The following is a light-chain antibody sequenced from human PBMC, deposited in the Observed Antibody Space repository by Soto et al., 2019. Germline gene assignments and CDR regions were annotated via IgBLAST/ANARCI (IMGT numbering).Light chain of an antibody. J-gene: IGKJ5*01. V-gene: IGKV3-15*01. CDR2: GAS. CDR3: QQYNKWPPIT. CDR1: QSVSSD. Sequence: EIVLTQSPGTLSLSPGERATLSCSASQSVSSDLAWYQQKPGQAPRLLISGASTRATGIPARFSGSGSGTEFTLTISSLQSEDFAVYYCQQYNKWPPITFGQGTRLEI.